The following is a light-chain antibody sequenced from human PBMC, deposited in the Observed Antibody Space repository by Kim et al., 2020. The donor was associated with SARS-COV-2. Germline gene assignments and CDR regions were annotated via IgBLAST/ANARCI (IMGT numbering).Light chain of an antibody. CDR2: AAS. V-gene: IGKV1-39*01. CDR1: QSISDY. CDR3: QQTYSTPLT. Sequence: ASVGHGVIITCRASQSISDYLNWYQQKPGKAPKLLIYAASVLESGVPSRFSGSGSGTDFTLAISGLHPEDFGTYSCQQTYSTPLTFGGGTKVDIK. J-gene: IGKJ4*01.